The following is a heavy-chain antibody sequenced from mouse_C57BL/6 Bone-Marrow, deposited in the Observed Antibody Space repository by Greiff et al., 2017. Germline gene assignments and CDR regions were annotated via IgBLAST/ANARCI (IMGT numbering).Heavy chain of an antibody. J-gene: IGHJ1*03. V-gene: IGHV5-6*01. D-gene: IGHD2-4*01. CDR1: GFTFSSYG. CDR3: ARDDYDGYFDV. CDR2: ISSGGSYT. Sequence: EVQLVEPGGDLVKPGGSLKLSCAASGFTFSSYGMSWVRQTPDKRLEWVATISSGGSYTYYPDSVKGRFTISRDNAKNTLYLQMSSLKSEDTAMYYCARDDYDGYFDVWGTGTTVTVSS.